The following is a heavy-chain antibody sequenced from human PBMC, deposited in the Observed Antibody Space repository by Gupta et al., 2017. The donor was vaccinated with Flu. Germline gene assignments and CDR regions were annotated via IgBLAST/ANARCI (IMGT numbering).Heavy chain of an antibody. CDR3: ARTSSFDY. J-gene: IGHJ4*02. CDR2: ISYDGSKK. CDR1: GFTFSAYA. Sequence: QVQLVESGGGVVQPGRSLRLSCTASGFTFSAYAMHWVRQAPGKGLEWVAFISYDGSKKYFADSVKGRFTISRDDSKNTLYLQMDSLRLEDTAVYYCARTSSFDYWGQGILVTVSS. V-gene: IGHV3-30*04. D-gene: IGHD2-2*01.